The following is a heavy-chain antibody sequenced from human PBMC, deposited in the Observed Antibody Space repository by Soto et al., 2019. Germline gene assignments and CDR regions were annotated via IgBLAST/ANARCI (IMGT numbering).Heavy chain of an antibody. V-gene: IGHV1-18*01. CDR2: ISAYNGNT. D-gene: IGHD6-13*01. CDR3: ARDLAAAGPFDC. J-gene: IGHJ4*02. CDR1: GYTFTNYA. Sequence: QVQLVQSGAEVKKPGASVKVSCKASGYTFTNYAFSWVRQAPGQGLEWMGWISAYNGNTNYPQKLQGRVTMTTDTSTTTAYMELRSLRSDDTAVYYWARDLAAAGPFDCWGQGTLGTGSS.